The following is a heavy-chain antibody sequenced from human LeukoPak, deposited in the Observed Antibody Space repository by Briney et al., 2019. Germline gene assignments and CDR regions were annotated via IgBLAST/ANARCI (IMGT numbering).Heavy chain of an antibody. CDR2: ISWDGGST. CDR3: AKGIRQDFWEPRDYYGMDG. D-gene: IGHD1-14*01. Sequence: PGGSLRLSCAASGFTFDDYAMHWVRQAPGKGLEWVSLISWDGGSTYYADSVKGRFTISRDSSKNSLYLQMNSLRAEDTALYYCAKGIRQDFWEPRDYYGMDGWGQGTTVTVSS. V-gene: IGHV3-43D*03. CDR1: GFTFDDYA. J-gene: IGHJ6*01.